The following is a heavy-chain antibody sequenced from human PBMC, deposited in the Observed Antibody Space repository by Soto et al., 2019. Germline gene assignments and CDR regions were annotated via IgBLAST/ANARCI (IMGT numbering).Heavy chain of an antibody. V-gene: IGHV1-3*01. CDR3: ARGESGSYYYYYMDV. D-gene: IGHD5-12*01. Sequence: ASVKVSCKASGYTFTSYAMHWVRQAPGQRLEWTGWINAGNGNTKYSQKFQGRVTITRDTSASTAYMELSSLRSEDTAVYYCARGESGSYYYYYMDVWGKGTTVTVSS. CDR2: INAGNGNT. J-gene: IGHJ6*03. CDR1: GYTFTSYA.